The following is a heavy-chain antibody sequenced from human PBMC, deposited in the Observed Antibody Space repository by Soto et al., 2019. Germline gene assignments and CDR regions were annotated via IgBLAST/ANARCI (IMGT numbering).Heavy chain of an antibody. V-gene: IGHV4-31*03. CDR1: GGSISSGGNY. D-gene: IGHD6-13*01. J-gene: IGHJ6*02. CDR3: ARDPSIADFYGMDV. Sequence: PSETLSLTCSVSGGSISSGGNYWNWIRQHPGKGLERIGYIYYSGSTYYNPSLKSRVTISVDTSKNQFSLKLSSVTAADTAVYYCARDPSIADFYGMDVWGQGTTVTVSS. CDR2: IYYSGST.